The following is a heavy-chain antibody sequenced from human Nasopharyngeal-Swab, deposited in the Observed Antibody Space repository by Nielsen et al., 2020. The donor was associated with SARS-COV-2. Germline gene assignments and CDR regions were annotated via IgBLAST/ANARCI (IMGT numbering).Heavy chain of an antibody. Sequence: WIRQPPGKGLEWVAVISYDGSDKYYAESVKGRFTISRDNSKNTLYLQMNSLRADGTAVYYCAKAWNWFDPWGQGTLVTVSS. V-gene: IGHV3-30*18. J-gene: IGHJ5*02. CDR3: AKAWNWFDP. CDR2: ISYDGSDK.